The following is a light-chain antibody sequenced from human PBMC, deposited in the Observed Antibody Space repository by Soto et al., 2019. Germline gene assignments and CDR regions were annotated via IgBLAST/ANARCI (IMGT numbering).Light chain of an antibody. Sequence: DIQMTQSPSSLSASVGDRVTITCRASQSISSYLNWYQQKPGKAPKLLIYAASSLQSGVPSRFSGSGSWTDFTLTISSLQPEDFATYYCQQSYSTPPEKTFGQGTKVEIK. J-gene: IGKJ1*01. V-gene: IGKV1-39*01. CDR3: QQSYSTPPEKT. CDR2: AAS. CDR1: QSISSY.